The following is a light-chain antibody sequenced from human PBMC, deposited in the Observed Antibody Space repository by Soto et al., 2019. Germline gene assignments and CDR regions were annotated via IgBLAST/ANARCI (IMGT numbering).Light chain of an antibody. CDR3: QQYTDYPGT. V-gene: IGKV1-5*01. CDR1: QSVSTW. Sequence: DIQMTQSPSTLSASVGDRVTITCRASQSVSTWLAWYQQKPGKAPKVLIFDASTLESGVPSRFSGSGSGTEFTLTIRSLQPDDFATYYCQQYTDYPGTFGQGTKVDI. CDR2: DAS. J-gene: IGKJ1*01.